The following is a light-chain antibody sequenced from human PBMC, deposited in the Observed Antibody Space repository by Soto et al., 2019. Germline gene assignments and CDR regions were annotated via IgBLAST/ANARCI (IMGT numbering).Light chain of an antibody. CDR2: DVS. V-gene: IGLV2-14*01. CDR1: SIDVGGYNY. CDR3: RSYTSSSTYV. J-gene: IGLJ1*01. Sequence: QSSLTQPASVSGSPGQSITISCTGTSIDVGGYNYVSWYQQHPGKAPKLMIYDVSNRPSGVSNRFSGSKSGNTASLTISGLQAEDEADYYGRSYTSSSTYVFGTGTKLTVL.